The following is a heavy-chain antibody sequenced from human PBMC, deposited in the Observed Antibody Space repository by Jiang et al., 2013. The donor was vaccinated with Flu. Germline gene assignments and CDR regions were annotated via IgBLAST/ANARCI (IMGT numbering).Heavy chain of an antibody. V-gene: IGHV4-31*02. D-gene: IGHD2-2*01. J-gene: IGHJ6*02. CDR2: IYYSGST. CDR3: ARGIVVVPAALIGDYYYGMDV. Sequence: WIGYIYYSGSTYYNPSLKSRVTISVDTSKNQFSLKLSSVTAADTAVYYCARGIVVVPAALIGDYYYGMDVWGQGTTVTVSS.